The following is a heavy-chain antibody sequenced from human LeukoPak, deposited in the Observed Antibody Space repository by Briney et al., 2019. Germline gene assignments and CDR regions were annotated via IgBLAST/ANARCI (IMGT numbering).Heavy chain of an antibody. CDR2: IKPDGRDK. D-gene: IGHD6-19*01. V-gene: IGHV3-7*01. J-gene: IGHJ5*02. Sequence: GGSRRLSCAASGFTFSDYWMTWVRQAPGKGLEWVANIKPDGRDKYYVDSVEGRFTISRDNTKNTLYLQMNSLRGEDTAVYYCAKDYSSGWYESWFDPWGQGTLVAVSS. CDR3: AKDYSSGWYESWFDP. CDR1: GFTFSDYW.